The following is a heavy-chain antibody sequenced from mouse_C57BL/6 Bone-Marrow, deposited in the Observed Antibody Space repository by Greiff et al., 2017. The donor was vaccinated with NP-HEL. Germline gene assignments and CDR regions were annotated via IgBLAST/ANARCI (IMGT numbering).Heavy chain of an antibody. D-gene: IGHD1-1*01. CDR1: GFSFNTYA. CDR3: VSYYYGSSYYAMDY. V-gene: IGHV10-1*01. CDR2: IRSESNNYAT. Sequence: EVQLQESGGGLVQPKGSLKLSCAASGFSFNTYAMNWVRQAPGKGLEWVARIRSESNNYATYYADSVKDRFTISRDDSESMLYLQMNNLKTEDTAMYYCVSYYYGSSYYAMDYWGQGTSVTVSS. J-gene: IGHJ4*01.